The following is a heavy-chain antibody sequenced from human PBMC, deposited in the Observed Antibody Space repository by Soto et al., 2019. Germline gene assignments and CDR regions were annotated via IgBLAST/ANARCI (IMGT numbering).Heavy chain of an antibody. CDR2: IYYSGST. CDR3: GRQPGHCGSTTCFGYYSVDV. V-gene: IGHV4-39*01. CDR1: GGSISSSSYS. Sequence: QLQLQESGPRLVKPSETLSLTCSVSGGSISSSSYSWGWIRQPPGKGLEWIGTIYYSGSTHYNPFLEVRGAISADTPNNQLSLRLSSVTAADTAVYYCGRQPGHCGSTTCFGYYSVDVWGQGTTVTVS. J-gene: IGHJ6*02. D-gene: IGHD2-2*01.